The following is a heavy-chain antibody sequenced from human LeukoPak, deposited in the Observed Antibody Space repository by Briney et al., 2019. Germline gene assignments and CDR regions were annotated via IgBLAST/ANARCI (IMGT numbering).Heavy chain of an antibody. V-gene: IGHV3-53*05. J-gene: IGHJ4*02. CDR3: ARGSSYGSGSSLDY. Sequence: GGSLRLSCAASGFTVSSNYMSWVRQAPGKGLEWVSVIYSGGSTYYADSVKGRFTISRDNSKNTLYLQMNSLRAEDTAVYYCARGSSYGSGSSLDYWGQGTLVTVSS. CDR2: IYSGGST. D-gene: IGHD3-10*01. CDR1: GFTVSSNY.